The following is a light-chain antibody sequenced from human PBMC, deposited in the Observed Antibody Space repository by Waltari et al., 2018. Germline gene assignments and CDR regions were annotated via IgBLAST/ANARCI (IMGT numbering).Light chain of an antibody. CDR1: NSDVGGYNY. CDR2: DVN. J-gene: IGLJ2*01. Sequence: QSAPTQPRSVSGSPGQSVSISCTGSNSDVGGYNYVSWYQQYPGRAPKMLINDVNKRSSGVPDLFSGSKVGNTASLTISGLLPEDEADYYCCSFVGSYTSVFGGGTKVTVL. V-gene: IGLV2-11*01. CDR3: CSFVGSYTSV.